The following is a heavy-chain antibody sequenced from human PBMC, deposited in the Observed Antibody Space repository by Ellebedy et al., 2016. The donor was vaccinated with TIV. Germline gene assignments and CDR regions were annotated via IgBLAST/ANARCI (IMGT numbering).Heavy chain of an antibody. Sequence: PGGSLRLSCAASGFTFSSYGMHWVRQAPGKGLEWVAVIWYDGSNKYYADSVKGRFTISRDNSKNTLYLQMNSLRAEDTAVYYCAREAYYDYVWGSYLHNWFDPWGQGTLVTVSS. D-gene: IGHD3-16*01. CDR1: GFTFSSYG. CDR3: AREAYYDYVWGSYLHNWFDP. V-gene: IGHV3-33*01. CDR2: IWYDGSNK. J-gene: IGHJ5*02.